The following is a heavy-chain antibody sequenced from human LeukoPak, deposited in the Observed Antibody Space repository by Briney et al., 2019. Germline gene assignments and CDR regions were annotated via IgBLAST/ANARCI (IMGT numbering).Heavy chain of an antibody. D-gene: IGHD3-16*01. CDR1: GFTFSSYG. V-gene: IGHV3-33*01. J-gene: IGHJ4*02. CDR2: IWYDGSNK. Sequence: GRSLRLSCAASGFTFSSYGMHWVRQAPGKGLEWVSLIWYDGSNKYYADSVEGRFTISRDNSKNTLYLQMNSLRAEDTAVYYCARDWGKGDYWGQGTLVTVSS. CDR3: ARDWGKGDY.